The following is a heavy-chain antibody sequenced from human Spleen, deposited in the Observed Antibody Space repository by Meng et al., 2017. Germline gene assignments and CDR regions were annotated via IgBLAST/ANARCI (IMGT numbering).Heavy chain of an antibody. CDR3: ARLDTGLDY. CDR2: IYSGGNT. J-gene: IGHJ4*02. D-gene: IGHD3-9*01. CDR1: GFTVSSNH. V-gene: IGHV3-53*01. Sequence: EVQLVESGGGLIQRGGSLGLSCAASGFTVSSNHMSWVRQAPGKGRESVSVIYSGGNTFYADSVKGRFTISRDNSKNTLYLQMNSLRAEDTAVYYCARLDTGLDYWGQGTLVTVSS.